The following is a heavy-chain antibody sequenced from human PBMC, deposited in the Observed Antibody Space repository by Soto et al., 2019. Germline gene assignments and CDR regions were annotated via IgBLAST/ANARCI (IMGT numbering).Heavy chain of an antibody. CDR3: ARDPFRNYYDSSGYLYYYYGMDV. CDR1: GYTFTGYY. CDR2: INPNSGGT. V-gene: IGHV1-2*02. Sequence: VKVSCKASGYTFTGYYMHWVRQAPGQGLEWMGWINPNSGGTNYAQKFQGRVTMTRDTSISTAYMELSRLRSDDTAVYYCARDPFRNYYDSSGYLYYYYGMDVWGQGTTVTVSS. D-gene: IGHD3-22*01. J-gene: IGHJ6*02.